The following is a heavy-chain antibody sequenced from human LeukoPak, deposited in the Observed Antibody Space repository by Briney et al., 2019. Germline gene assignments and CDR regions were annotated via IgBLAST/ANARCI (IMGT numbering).Heavy chain of an antibody. CDR3: ASRYSSGWSLEIWFDP. CDR1: GGSFSGYY. Sequence: PSETLSLTCAVYGGSFSGYYWSWIRQPPGKGLEWIGEINHSGSTNYNPSLKSRVTISVDTSKNQFSLKLSSVTAADTAVYYCASRYSSGWSLEIWFDPWGQGTLVTVSS. V-gene: IGHV4-34*01. J-gene: IGHJ5*02. D-gene: IGHD6-19*01. CDR2: INHSGST.